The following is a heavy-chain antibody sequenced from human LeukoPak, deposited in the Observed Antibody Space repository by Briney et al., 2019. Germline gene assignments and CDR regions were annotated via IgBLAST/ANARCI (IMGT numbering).Heavy chain of an antibody. CDR3: ATLNTPFDY. D-gene: IGHD2-15*01. Sequence: GGSLRLSCAASGFTFSSYAMSWVRQAPGKGLEWVSSISSSGGNTYYAGPVRGRFTISRDNSKNTLHLQMNSLRAEDTAVYFCATLNTPFDYWGQGILVTVSS. CDR2: ISSSGGNT. V-gene: IGHV3-23*01. J-gene: IGHJ4*02. CDR1: GFTFSSYA.